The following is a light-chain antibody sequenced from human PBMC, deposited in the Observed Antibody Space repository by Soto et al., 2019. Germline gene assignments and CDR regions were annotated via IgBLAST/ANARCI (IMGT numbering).Light chain of an antibody. J-gene: IGLJ1*01. CDR1: SSDVGAYDY. Sequence: QCVLTQPASVSGSPGQWITLSCTGTSSDVGAYDYVSWYQQHPNKAPKLIIYEVSNRPSGVSNRFSGSKSVNTATLTISGLQAEDEADYYCSSYTSGSTRVFGTGTKVTVL. CDR2: EVS. CDR3: SSYTSGSTRV. V-gene: IGLV2-14*03.